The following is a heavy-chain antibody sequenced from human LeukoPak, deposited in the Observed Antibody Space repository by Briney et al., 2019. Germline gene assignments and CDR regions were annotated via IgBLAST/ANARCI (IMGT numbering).Heavy chain of an antibody. Sequence: SETLSLTCTGSDVSISNYYWTWIRQPAGKGLEWIGRLYIGRETDYNPSLKSRVTMSVDTSNSQFSLRLTSVTAADTATYYCARESRVLIGDGYYLDSWGPGTLITVSS. J-gene: IGHJ4*02. V-gene: IGHV4-4*07. CDR2: LYIGRET. D-gene: IGHD3-3*01. CDR3: ARESRVLIGDGYYLDS. CDR1: DVSISNYY.